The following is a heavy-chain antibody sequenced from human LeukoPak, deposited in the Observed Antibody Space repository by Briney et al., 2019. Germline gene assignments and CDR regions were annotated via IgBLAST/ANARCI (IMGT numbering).Heavy chain of an antibody. J-gene: IGHJ4*02. CDR3: ARGPTTVTRAFDY. V-gene: IGHV4-4*07. Sequence: SETLSLTCTVSGGSISPYYWSWIRQPPGKGLEWIGRIYTSGSTNYNPSLKSRVTMSVDTSKNQFSLNLNSVTAADTAVYYCARGPTTVTRAFDYWGQGTLVTVSS. D-gene: IGHD4-17*01. CDR2: IYTSGST. CDR1: GGSISPYY.